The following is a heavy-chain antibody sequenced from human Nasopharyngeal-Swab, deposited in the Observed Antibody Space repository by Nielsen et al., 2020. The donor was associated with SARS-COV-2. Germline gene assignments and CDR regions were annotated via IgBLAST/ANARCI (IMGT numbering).Heavy chain of an antibody. V-gene: IGHV4-39*01. CDR1: GGSISSSSYY. CDR2: IYYSGST. D-gene: IGHD3-16*02. Sequence: GSLRLSCTVSGGSISSSSYYWGWIRQPPGKGLEWIGSIYYSGSTYYNPSPKSRVTISVDTSKNQFSLKLSSVTAADTAVYYCARGYPVADYRGQGTLVTVSS. CDR3: ARGYPVADY. J-gene: IGHJ4*02.